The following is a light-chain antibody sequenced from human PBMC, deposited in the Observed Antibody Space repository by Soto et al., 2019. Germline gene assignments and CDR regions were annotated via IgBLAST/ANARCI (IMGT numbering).Light chain of an antibody. V-gene: IGKV3-20*01. CDR3: QQYGSSGT. CDR1: QSVSSNF. CDR2: GAS. J-gene: IGKJ1*01. Sequence: EIVLTQSPGTLSFSPGERATLSCRASQSVSSNFLAWYQEKLGQAPRLLIYGASKRATGIPDRFSGSGSGTDFTLTISRLEPEDFAVYYCQQYGSSGTFGQGTKVDIK.